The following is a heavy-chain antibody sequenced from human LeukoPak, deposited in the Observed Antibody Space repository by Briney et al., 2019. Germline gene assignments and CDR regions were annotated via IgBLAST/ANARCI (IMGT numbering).Heavy chain of an antibody. Sequence: SETLSLTCTVSGGSISSYYWSWIRQPPGEGLEWIGSIYYSGTTHSNPSLKSRATISVDTSKNHLSLKVNSVTAADTAVYYCARGASGTLYDAFDIWGRGTMVTVSS. CDR1: GGSISSYY. J-gene: IGHJ3*02. D-gene: IGHD1-26*01. CDR2: IYYSGTT. V-gene: IGHV4-59*01. CDR3: ARGASGTLYDAFDI.